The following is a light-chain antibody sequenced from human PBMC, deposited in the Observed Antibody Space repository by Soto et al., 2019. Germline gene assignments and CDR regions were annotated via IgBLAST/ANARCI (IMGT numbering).Light chain of an antibody. CDR2: AAS. V-gene: IGKV1-39*01. CDR3: QQSSTTPYT. Sequence: DIQMTQSQSSLSASVGDRVTITCRASQRISNSLIWYQQKPGNAPKVLIYAASNLKSGVPSKFSGSGSGTDFTLTINSLQPEDFAIYYCQQSSTTPYTFGQGTKLEIK. CDR1: QRISNS. J-gene: IGKJ2*01.